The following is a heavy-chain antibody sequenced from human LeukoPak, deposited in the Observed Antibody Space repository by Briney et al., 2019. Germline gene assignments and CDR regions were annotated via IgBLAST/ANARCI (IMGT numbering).Heavy chain of an antibody. J-gene: IGHJ5*02. CDR2: ISGSGGST. V-gene: IGHV3-23*01. Sequence: PSETLSLTCTVSGGSISSSSYYWGWIRQPPGKGLEWVSAISGSGGSTYYADSVKGRFTISRDNSKNTLYLQMNSLRAEDTAVYYCARTPDYYDSSGNWFDPWGQGTLVTVSS. D-gene: IGHD3-22*01. CDR1: GGSISSSSYY. CDR3: ARTPDYYDSSGNWFDP.